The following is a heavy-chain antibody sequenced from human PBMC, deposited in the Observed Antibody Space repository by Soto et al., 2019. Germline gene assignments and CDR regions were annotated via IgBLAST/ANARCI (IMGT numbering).Heavy chain of an antibody. D-gene: IGHD3-22*01. J-gene: IGHJ4*02. V-gene: IGHV1-69*06. Sequence: AASVKVSCKASGGTFSSYAISWVRQAPGQGLEWMGGIIPIFGTANYAQKFQGRVTITADKSTSTAYMELSSLRSEDTAVYYCATGLHTYYYDSSGYYPSDYWGQGTLVTVSS. CDR1: GGTFSSYA. CDR2: IIPIFGTA. CDR3: ATGLHTYYYDSSGYYPSDY.